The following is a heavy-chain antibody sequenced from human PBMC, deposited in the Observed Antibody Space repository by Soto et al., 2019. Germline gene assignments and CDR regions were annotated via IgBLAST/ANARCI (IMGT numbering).Heavy chain of an antibody. CDR2: IFSNDEK. D-gene: IGHD3-3*01. CDR3: ARIAVRPTIFGVGSGGYYFDY. V-gene: IGHV2-26*01. J-gene: IGHJ4*02. Sequence: GSGPTLVNPTETLTLTCTVSGFSLSNARMGVSWIRQPPGKALEWLAHIFSNDEKSYSTSLKSRLTVSKGTSKSQVVLTMTNMDPVDTATYYCARIAVRPTIFGVGSGGYYFDYWGQGTLVTVSS. CDR1: GFSLSNARMG.